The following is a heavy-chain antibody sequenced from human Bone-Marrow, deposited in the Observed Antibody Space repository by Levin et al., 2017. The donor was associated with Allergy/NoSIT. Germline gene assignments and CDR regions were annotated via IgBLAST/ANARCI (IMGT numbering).Heavy chain of an antibody. CDR2: MNSDGSSA. CDR3: ARGLYSGYNYGTSLDY. D-gene: IGHD5-12*01. Sequence: GGSLRLSCAASGFTFSGYWMHWVRQAPGKGLVWVSHMNSDGSSANYADSVTGRFTVSRDNAKNTLYLQMNSLRAEDTAVYYCARGLYSGYNYGTSLDYWGQGTLVTVSS. V-gene: IGHV3-74*01. J-gene: IGHJ4*02. CDR1: GFTFSGYW.